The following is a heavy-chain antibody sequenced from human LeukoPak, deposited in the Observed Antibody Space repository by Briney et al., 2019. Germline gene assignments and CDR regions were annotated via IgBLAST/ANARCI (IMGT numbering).Heavy chain of an antibody. CDR1: GFTFSSYA. V-gene: IGHV3-23*01. CDR3: AKATYGSGSHSVDY. CDR2: ISGSGGST. D-gene: IGHD3-10*01. Sequence: GGSLRLSCAASGFTFSSYAMSWVRQAPGKGLEWVSAISGSGGSTYYADSVKGRFTISRDNSKNTLYLQMNSLRAEDTAVYCCAKATYGSGSHSVDYWGQGTLVTVSS. J-gene: IGHJ4*02.